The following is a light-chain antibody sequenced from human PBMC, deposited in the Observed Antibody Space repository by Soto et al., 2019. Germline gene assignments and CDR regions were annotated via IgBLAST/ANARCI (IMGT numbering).Light chain of an antibody. Sequence: ESELTQSPGTLSLSPGERATLSCRASQSVSNNYLAWYQQKPGQAPRLLIYGASNRATGIPDRFSGSGSGTDFTLTISRLGPEDCAVYYCQQYGSSGTFGQGTKGDIK. CDR2: GAS. CDR3: QQYGSSGT. J-gene: IGKJ1*01. CDR1: QSVSNNY. V-gene: IGKV3-20*01.